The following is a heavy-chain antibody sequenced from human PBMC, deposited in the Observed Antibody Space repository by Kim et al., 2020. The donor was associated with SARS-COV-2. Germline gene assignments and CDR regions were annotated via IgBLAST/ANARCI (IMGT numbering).Heavy chain of an antibody. CDR2: IIPIFGTA. Sequence: SVKVSCKASGGTFSSYAISWVRQAPGQGLEWMGGIIPIFGTANYAQKFQGRVTITADESTSTAYMELSSLRSEDTAVYYCARGEGGCSSTSCYVRVAYVGLDPWGQGTQVTVTS. J-gene: IGHJ5*02. CDR1: GGTFSSYA. CDR3: ARGEGGCSSTSCYVRVAYVGLDP. V-gene: IGHV1-69*13. D-gene: IGHD2-2*01.